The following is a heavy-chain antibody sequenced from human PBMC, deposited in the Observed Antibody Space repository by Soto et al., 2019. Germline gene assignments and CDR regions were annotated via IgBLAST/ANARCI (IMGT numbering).Heavy chain of an antibody. V-gene: IGHV3-23*01. CDR2: ITGSSETT. Sequence: EVQLLESGGGLVQPGGSLRLSCAASGFTFSNYAMTWVRQAPGKGLECVSGITGSSETTYYADSVKGRFTISRDNSKNTVYLQINSLRAEDSAVYYCAIVCSRTFCSVWKLWGQGTLVTVSP. J-gene: IGHJ4*02. CDR1: GFTFSNYA. CDR3: AIVCSRTFCSVWKL. D-gene: IGHD1-1*01.